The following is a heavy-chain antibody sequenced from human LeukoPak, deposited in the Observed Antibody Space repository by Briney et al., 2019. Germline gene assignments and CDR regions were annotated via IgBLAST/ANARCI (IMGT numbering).Heavy chain of an antibody. CDR3: SSSVLRYFDRNPFDD. V-gene: IGHV1-2*06. CDR1: GYAFTGYY. Sequence: ASVKVSCKASGYAFTGYYMHWLRHAPGQRLELMGRINPNSGGTNYAQKFQGRVTMTRDTSISTAYMELSRLISDATAVYYYSSSVLRYFDRNPFDDWGKGTTVTVSS. J-gene: IGHJ6*04. D-gene: IGHD3-9*01. CDR2: INPNSGGT.